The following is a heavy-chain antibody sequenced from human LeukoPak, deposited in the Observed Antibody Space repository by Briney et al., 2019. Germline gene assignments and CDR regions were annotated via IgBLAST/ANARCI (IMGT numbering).Heavy chain of an antibody. Sequence: GASVKVSCKASGYTFTSYGISWVRRAPGQGLEWMGWISAYNGNTNYAQKLQGRVTMITDTSTSTAYMELRSLRSDDTAVYYCARGAGSVLHDYGDYVGQAEPGKPNFDYWGQGTLVSVSS. CDR1: GYTFTSYG. CDR2: ISAYNGNT. V-gene: IGHV1-18*01. CDR3: ARGAGSVLHDYGDYVGQAEPGKPNFDY. J-gene: IGHJ4*02. D-gene: IGHD4-17*01.